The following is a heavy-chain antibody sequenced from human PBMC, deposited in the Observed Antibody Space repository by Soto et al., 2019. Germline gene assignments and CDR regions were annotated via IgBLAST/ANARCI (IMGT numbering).Heavy chain of an antibody. CDR3: ARVGCSGGSCYQPYYYYYGMDV. Sequence: PGGSLRLSCAASGFTFSSYGMHWVRQAPGKGLEWVAVIWYDGSNKYYADSVKGRFTISRDNSKNTLYLQMNSLRAEDTAVYYRARVGCSGGSCYQPYYYYYGMDVWGQGTTVTVSS. J-gene: IGHJ6*02. D-gene: IGHD2-15*01. CDR1: GFTFSSYG. V-gene: IGHV3-33*01. CDR2: IWYDGSNK.